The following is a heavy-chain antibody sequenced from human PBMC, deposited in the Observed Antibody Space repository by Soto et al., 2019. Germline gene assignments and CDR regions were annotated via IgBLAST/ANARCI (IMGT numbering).Heavy chain of an antibody. CDR3: ARSDTPMITGMDSFDI. V-gene: IGHV3-11*04. CDR2: ISSSGSTI. D-gene: IGHD5-18*01. CDR1: GFTFSDYY. Sequence: GALRLSCAASGFTFSDYYMSWIRQAPGKGLEWVSYISSSGSTIYYADSVKGRFTISRDNAKNTLYLQMDSLGAEDTAVYFCARSDTPMITGMDSFDIWGQGSLVTVSS. J-gene: IGHJ1*01.